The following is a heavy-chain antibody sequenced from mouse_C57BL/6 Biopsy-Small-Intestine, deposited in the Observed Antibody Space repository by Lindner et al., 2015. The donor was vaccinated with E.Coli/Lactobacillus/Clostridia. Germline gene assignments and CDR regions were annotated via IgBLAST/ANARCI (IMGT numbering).Heavy chain of an antibody. D-gene: IGHD2-3*01. J-gene: IGHJ2*01. CDR1: GYIFTSYG. CDR2: IYPRSGNT. CDR3: ARWNDGYYGDY. Sequence: VQLQESGAELARPGASVKLSCKASGYIFTSYGISWVKQRTGQGLEWIGEIYPRSGNTYFNEKFKDKATLTADKSSSTAYMELRSLTSEDSAVYFCARWNDGYYGDYWSQGTTLTVSS. V-gene: IGHV1-81*01.